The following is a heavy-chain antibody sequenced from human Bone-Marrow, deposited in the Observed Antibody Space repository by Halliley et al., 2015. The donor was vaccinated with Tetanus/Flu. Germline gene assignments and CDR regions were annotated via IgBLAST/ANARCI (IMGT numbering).Heavy chain of an antibody. Sequence: TLPLTCSVSGDSMISYFWSWIRQPPGKGLEWIGYVSYSGSTNYDPSLKSRVTISIDTSKNQFSLKLNSVTAAHTAVYFCARVVWEGFLDSWGQGTLVPVS. V-gene: IGHV4-59*01. CDR2: VSYSGST. CDR1: GDSMISYF. D-gene: IGHD3-16*01. J-gene: IGHJ4*02. CDR3: ARVVWEGFLDS.